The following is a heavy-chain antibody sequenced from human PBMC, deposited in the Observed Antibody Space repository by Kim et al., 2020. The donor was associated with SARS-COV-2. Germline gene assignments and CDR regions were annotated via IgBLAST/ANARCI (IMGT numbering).Heavy chain of an antibody. Sequence: GGSLRLSCAASGFTFADYDIHWARQPAGKVLEWVSSIDTSGKTYYPGSVKGRFTISRENARNSAYLQMYSLRAGDTAVYFCVRGAVTGSYGMDVWGLGTTVTVSS. J-gene: IGHJ6*02. CDR1: GFTFADYD. CDR2: IDTSGKT. V-gene: IGHV3-13*04. D-gene: IGHD4-4*01. CDR3: VRGAVTGSYGMDV.